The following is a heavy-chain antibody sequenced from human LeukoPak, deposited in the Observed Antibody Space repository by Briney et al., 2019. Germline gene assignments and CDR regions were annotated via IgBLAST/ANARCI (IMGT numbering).Heavy chain of an antibody. Sequence: SETLSLTCTVSGGSISSYYWSWIRQPPGKGLEWIGYIYYSGSTNYNPSLKSRVTISVDTSKNQFSLKLSSVTAADTAVYYCARYSPADWGSGAFDIWGQGTMVTVSS. CDR1: GGSISSYY. V-gene: IGHV4-59*01. CDR3: ARYSPADWGSGAFDI. J-gene: IGHJ3*02. D-gene: IGHD7-27*01. CDR2: IYYSGST.